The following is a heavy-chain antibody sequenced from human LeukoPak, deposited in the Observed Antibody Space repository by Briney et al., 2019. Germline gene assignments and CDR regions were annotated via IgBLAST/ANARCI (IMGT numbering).Heavy chain of an antibody. J-gene: IGHJ6*02. V-gene: IGHV4-31*03. CDR2: IYYSGST. CDR3: ARDLGVEYYDFWSGYYTSYGMDV. CDR1: GGSISSGGYY. Sequence: PSETLSLTCTVPGGSISSGGYYWSWIRQHPGKGPEWIGYIYYSGSTYYNPSLKSRVTISVDTSKNQFSLKLSSVTAADTAVYYCARDLGVEYYDFWSGYYTSYGMDVWGQGTTVTVSS. D-gene: IGHD3-3*01.